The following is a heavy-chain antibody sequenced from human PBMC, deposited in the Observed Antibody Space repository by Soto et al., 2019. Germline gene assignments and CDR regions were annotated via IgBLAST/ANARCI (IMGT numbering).Heavy chain of an antibody. CDR2: IYWDDDK. CDR1: GFSLSTSGVG. D-gene: IGHD3-16*01. CDR3: AHIDYYDNRHAFEF. V-gene: IGHV2-5*02. J-gene: IGHJ3*01. Sequence: QITLKESGPTLVKPTQTLTLTCTFSGFSLSTSGVGVGWIRQPPGKALEWLALIYWDDDKRYSPSLESRVTITKDTSKNQVVLTMTNMDPVDTATYYSAHIDYYDNRHAFEFWGQGTMVTVSS.